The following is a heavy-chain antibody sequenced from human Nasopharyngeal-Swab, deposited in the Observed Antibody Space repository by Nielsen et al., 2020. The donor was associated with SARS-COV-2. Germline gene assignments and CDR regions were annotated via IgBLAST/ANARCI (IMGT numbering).Heavy chain of an antibody. V-gene: IGHV3-21*01. CDR2: ISSSSSYI. J-gene: IGHJ6*02. CDR3: ARGTCDSSGWRPGMDV. Sequence: WIRQPSGKGLEWVSSISSSSSYIYYADSVKGRFTISRDNSKNTLYLQMHSLRAEDTAVYYCARGTCDSSGWRPGMDVWGQGTTVTVSS. D-gene: IGHD6-19*01.